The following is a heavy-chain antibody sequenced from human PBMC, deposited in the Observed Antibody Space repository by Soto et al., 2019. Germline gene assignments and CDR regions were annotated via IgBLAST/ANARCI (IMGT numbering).Heavy chain of an antibody. CDR1: GGSISSGGYS. CDR3: ARGNRDSSGYYGYYFDY. Sequence: QLQLQESGSGLVKPSQTLSLTCAVSGGSISSGGYSWSWIRQPPGKGLEWIGYIYHSGSTYYNPSRKRRVTISVDRSKNQFSLKLSSVTAADTAVYYCARGNRDSSGYYGYYFDYWGQGTLVTVSS. D-gene: IGHD3-22*01. CDR2: IYHSGST. V-gene: IGHV4-30-2*01. J-gene: IGHJ4*02.